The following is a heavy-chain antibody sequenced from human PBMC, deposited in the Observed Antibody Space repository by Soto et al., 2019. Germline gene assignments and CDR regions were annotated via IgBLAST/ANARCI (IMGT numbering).Heavy chain of an antibody. Sequence: EVQLLESGGGLVLPGGSLRLSCAASGFTFNAYAMTWVRQAPGKGLEWVSAIGGSGGNRYYAASVKGRFTISRDNSKDALDLKMNSLRVEDTAVYYCARVASDYINSVDHWGQGILVTVSS. CDR1: GFTFNAYA. V-gene: IGHV3-23*01. J-gene: IGHJ4*02. CDR3: ARVASDYINSVDH. D-gene: IGHD4-4*01. CDR2: IGGSGGNR.